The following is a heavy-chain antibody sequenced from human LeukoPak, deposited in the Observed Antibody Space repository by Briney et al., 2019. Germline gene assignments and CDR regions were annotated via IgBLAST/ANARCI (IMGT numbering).Heavy chain of an antibody. V-gene: IGHV4-59*11. CDR2: IYYSGRT. D-gene: IGHD5-24*01. Sequence: PSETLSLTCTVSGGSISSHYWSWIRQPPGKGLEWIGYIYYSGRTNYNTSLKSRVTISVDTSKNQFSLKLSSVTAADTSVCDCARVGVRDGYNPNWFDPWGQGTLVTVSS. J-gene: IGHJ5*02. CDR1: GGSISSHY. CDR3: ARVGVRDGYNPNWFDP.